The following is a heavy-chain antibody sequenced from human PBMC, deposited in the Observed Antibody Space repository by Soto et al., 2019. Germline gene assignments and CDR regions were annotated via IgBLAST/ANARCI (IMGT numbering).Heavy chain of an antibody. D-gene: IGHD5-12*01. CDR2: IFSSGST. CDR3: AREGSYSAYNFAHGIQLWSFDF. V-gene: IGHV4-4*07. CDR1: GDSISRGDD. J-gene: IGHJ4*02. Sequence: PSVTLSLTCAVSGDSISRGDDWSWVRQPAGKGLEWIGRIFSSGSTSFNPSLESRVAMSVDTSKNHFSLNLSSVTAADMAVYYCAREGSYSAYNFAHGIQLWSFDFWGQGALVTVSS.